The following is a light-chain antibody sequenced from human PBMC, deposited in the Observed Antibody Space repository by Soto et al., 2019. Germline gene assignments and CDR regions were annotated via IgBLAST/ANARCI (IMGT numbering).Light chain of an antibody. CDR2: AAS. CDR3: HQLNNYPST. V-gene: IGKV1-9*01. J-gene: IGKJ4*01. Sequence: IQLPQSPSSLSASVGDRVTITCRASQGISSYLGWYQQKPGKAPKLLIYAASTLQSGVPSRFSGSGSGTDFTLTVRSLQPADFATYYCHQLNNYPSTFGGGTRVEIK. CDR1: QGISSY.